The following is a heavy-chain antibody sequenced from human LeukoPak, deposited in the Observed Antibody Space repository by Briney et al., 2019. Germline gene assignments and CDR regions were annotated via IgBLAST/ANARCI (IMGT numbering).Heavy chain of an antibody. CDR3: AKDEQQWLVPSFDY. V-gene: IGHV3-30*18. J-gene: IGHJ4*02. D-gene: IGHD6-19*01. CDR1: GFTFSSYN. CDR2: LSHDESNA. Sequence: GGSLRLSCAASGFTFSSYNMNWVRQAPGRGLEWVAFLSHDESNAIYADSVKGRFTISRDNSKNTLYLQMNSLRAEDTAVYYCAKDEQQWLVPSFDYWGQGTLVTVSS.